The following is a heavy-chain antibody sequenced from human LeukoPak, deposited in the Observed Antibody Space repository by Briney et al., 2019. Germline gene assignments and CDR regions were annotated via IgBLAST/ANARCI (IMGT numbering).Heavy chain of an antibody. CDR1: GFTFNNYP. V-gene: IGHV3-64*01. CDR2: ITTNGDHT. Sequence: GGSLRLSCATSGFTFNNYPMHWVRQAAGKGLEYVSPITTNGDHTFYANSVKGRFIISRDNSKNTLYLQMGSLRPDDMAVYYCARDRGGGWAFDIWGQGTMVTVSS. J-gene: IGHJ3*02. D-gene: IGHD3-16*01. CDR3: ARDRGGGWAFDI.